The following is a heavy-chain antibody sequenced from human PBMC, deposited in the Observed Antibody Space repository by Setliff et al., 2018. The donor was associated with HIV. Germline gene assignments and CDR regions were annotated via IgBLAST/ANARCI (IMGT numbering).Heavy chain of an antibody. V-gene: IGHV4-4*08. D-gene: IGHD3-10*01. CDR3: ARVRSYGSAYDAFDV. Sequence: PSETLSLTCTVSGGSISSYYWSWIRQPPGKGLEWLGCIYSGGSTNYNPSLESRVTISLDTSKNQFSLRLTSVTAADTAVYYCARVRSYGSAYDAFDVWGPGTMVTVSS. CDR2: IYSGGST. J-gene: IGHJ3*01. CDR1: GGSISSYY.